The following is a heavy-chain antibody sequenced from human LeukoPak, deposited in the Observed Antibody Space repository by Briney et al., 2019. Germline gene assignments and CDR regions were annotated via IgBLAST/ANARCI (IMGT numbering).Heavy chain of an antibody. V-gene: IGHV3-7*01. CDR2: IKQDGSEK. J-gene: IGHJ4*02. Sequence: GGSLRLSCAASGFTFSSYWMSWVRQAPGKGLEWVANIKQDGSEKYYVDSVKGRFTISRDNAKNSLYLQMNSLRAEDTAVYYCARGRYCSSTSCHYFDYWGQGTLVTVSS. D-gene: IGHD2-2*01. CDR1: GFTFSSYW. CDR3: ARGRYCSSTSCHYFDY.